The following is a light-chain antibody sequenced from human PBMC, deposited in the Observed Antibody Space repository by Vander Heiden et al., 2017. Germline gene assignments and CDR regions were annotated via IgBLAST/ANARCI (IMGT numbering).Light chain of an antibody. CDR3: LLYQGGTWV. J-gene: IGLJ3*02. Sequence: QTVVTQEPSLPVSPGGTVTPTCASSTGAVTSAYYPNWFQQKPGQAPRTLVWSTFNKHSWTPARFSGSLLGGKAALTLSGVRPEDEADYYCLLYQGGTWVFGGGTKLTVL. CDR2: STF. V-gene: IGLV7-43*01. CDR1: TGAVTSAYY.